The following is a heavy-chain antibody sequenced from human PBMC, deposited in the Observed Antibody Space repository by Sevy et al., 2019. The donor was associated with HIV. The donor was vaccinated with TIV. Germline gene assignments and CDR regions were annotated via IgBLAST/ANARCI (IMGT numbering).Heavy chain of an antibody. Sequence: SETLSLTCAVSGGSFSGYSWDWIRQPPGKGLEWIGEVNHSGSTNYNPSLKSRVTISVDTSKNQFSLKLNFVTAADTAVDYCARGGAGVVPSPIIGLGPWTKYWYFDLWGRGTLVTVSS. D-gene: IGHD3-3*01. CDR2: VNHSGST. J-gene: IGHJ2*01. CDR1: GGSFSGYS. CDR3: ARGGAGVVPSPIIGLGPWTKYWYFDL. V-gene: IGHV4-34*01.